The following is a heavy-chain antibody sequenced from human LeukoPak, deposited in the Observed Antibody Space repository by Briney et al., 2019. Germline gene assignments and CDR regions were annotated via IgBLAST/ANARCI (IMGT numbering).Heavy chain of an antibody. CDR3: AKVSKPYSSSWYYFDY. CDR2: ISGSGGST. CDR1: GFTFSSYA. Sequence: GGSLRLSCAASGFTFSSYAMSWVRQAPGNGLEWVSAISGSGGSTYYADSVKGRFTISRDNSKNTLYLQMNSLRAEDTAVYYCAKVSKPYSSSWYYFDYWGQGTLVTVSS. J-gene: IGHJ4*02. V-gene: IGHV3-23*01. D-gene: IGHD6-13*01.